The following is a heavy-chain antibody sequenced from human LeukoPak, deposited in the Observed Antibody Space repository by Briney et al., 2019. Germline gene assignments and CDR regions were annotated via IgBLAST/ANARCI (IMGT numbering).Heavy chain of an antibody. V-gene: IGHV4-30-4*01. Sequence: PSQTLSLTCTVSGGSISSGDYYWSWIRQPPGKGLEWIGYIYYSGSTYYNPSLKSRVTISVDTSKNQFSLKLSSVTAADTAVYYCARVPDYYDSSGYFDYWGQGTLVTVSS. CDR1: GGSISSGDYY. CDR3: ARVPDYYDSSGYFDY. J-gene: IGHJ4*02. CDR2: IYYSGST. D-gene: IGHD3-22*01.